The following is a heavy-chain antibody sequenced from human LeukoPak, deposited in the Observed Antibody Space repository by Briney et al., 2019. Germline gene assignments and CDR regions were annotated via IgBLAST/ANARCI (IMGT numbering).Heavy chain of an antibody. CDR1: GYTFTSYG. D-gene: IGHD1-1*01. J-gene: IGHJ6*04. CDR3: ACSTTGTTWGLYGMDV. CDR2: INPNSGGT. V-gene: IGHV1-2*04. Sequence: GASVKVSCKASGYTFTSYGISWVRQAPGQGLEWMGWINPNSGGTNYAQKFQGWVTMTRDTSISTAYMELSRLRSDDTAVYYCACSTTGTTWGLYGMDVWGKGTTVTVSS.